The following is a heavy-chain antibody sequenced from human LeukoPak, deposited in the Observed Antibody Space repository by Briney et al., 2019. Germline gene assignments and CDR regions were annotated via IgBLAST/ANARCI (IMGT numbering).Heavy chain of an antibody. Sequence: SGTLSLTCAVSGGSISSSYYWSWIRQPPGKGLEWIGYIYYSGSTNYNPSLKSRVTISVDTSKNQFSLKLSSVTAADTAVYYCAREVRTRILGTYYYYYMDVWGKGTTVTVSS. D-gene: IGHD1-1*01. CDR1: GGSISSSYY. J-gene: IGHJ6*03. V-gene: IGHV4-61*01. CDR2: IYYSGST. CDR3: AREVRTRILGTYYYYYMDV.